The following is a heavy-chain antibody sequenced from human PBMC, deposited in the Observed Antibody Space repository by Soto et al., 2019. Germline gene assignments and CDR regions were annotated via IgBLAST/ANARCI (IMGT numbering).Heavy chain of an antibody. CDR2: TSGSGGNT. J-gene: IGHJ4*02. CDR1: GFTVSTYA. Sequence: GGLRGPGSFSGFTVSTYARSWVRQAAGKGLEWVSATSGSGGNTYYADSVKVRFTISRDNSKNTLYLQMNSPRAEDTAVYYCANSLKYYTSGYYPMLGPFDYWGQGTLVTVYS. CDR3: ANSLKYYTSGYYPMLGPFDY. V-gene: IGHV3-23*01. D-gene: IGHD3-22*01.